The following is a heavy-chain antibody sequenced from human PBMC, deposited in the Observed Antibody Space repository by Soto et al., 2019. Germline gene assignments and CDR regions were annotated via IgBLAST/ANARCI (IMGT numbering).Heavy chain of an antibody. CDR2: ISYDGSNK. J-gene: IGHJ4*02. D-gene: IGHD3-10*01. V-gene: IGHV3-30-3*01. Sequence: GGSLRLSCAASGFTFSSYAMHWVRQAPGKGLEWVAVISYDGSNKYYADSVKGRFTISRDNSKNTLYLQMNSLRAEDTAVYYCARVPPNSFYGPFDYWGQGTLVTVSS. CDR1: GFTFSSYA. CDR3: ARVPPNSFYGPFDY.